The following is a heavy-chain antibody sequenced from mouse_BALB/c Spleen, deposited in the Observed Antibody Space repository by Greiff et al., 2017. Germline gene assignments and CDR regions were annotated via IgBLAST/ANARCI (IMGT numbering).Heavy chain of an antibody. CDR1: GFTFSDYY. D-gene: IGHD2-3*01. CDR2: ISDGGSYT. Sequence: EVQLVESGGGLVKPGGSLKLSCAASGFTFSDYYMYWVRQTPEKRLEWVATISDGGSYTYYPDSVKGRFTISRDNAKNNLYLQMSSLKSEDTAMYYCARSPPYDSYAMDYWGQGTSVTVSS. J-gene: IGHJ4*01. V-gene: IGHV5-4*02. CDR3: ARSPPYDSYAMDY.